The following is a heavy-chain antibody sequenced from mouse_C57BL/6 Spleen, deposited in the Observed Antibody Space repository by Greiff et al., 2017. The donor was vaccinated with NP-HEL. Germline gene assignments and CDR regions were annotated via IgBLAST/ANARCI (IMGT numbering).Heavy chain of an antibody. V-gene: IGHV1-54*01. D-gene: IGHD1-1*01. CDR1: GYAFTNYL. Sequence: QVQLKQSGAELVRPGTSVKVSCKASGYAFTNYLIEWVKQRPGQGLEWIGVINPGSGGTNYNEKFKGMATLTADKSSSTAYMQLSSLTSEDSAVYFCARPSYYYGHYWGQGTTLTVSS. CDR3: ARPSYYYGHY. CDR2: INPGSGGT. J-gene: IGHJ2*01.